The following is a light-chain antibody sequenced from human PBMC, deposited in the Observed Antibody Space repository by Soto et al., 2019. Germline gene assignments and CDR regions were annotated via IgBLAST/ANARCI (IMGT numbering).Light chain of an antibody. CDR2: DVS. CDR1: SSDVGNYNY. CDR3: NSYTSSSTLV. V-gene: IGLV2-14*03. Sequence: QSALTQPASVSGSPGQSITISCTGTSSDVGNYNYVSWYQQHPGKAPKLMIYDVSKRPSGVSDRFSGSKSGNTASLTISGLQAEDEADYYCNSYTSSSTLVFSGGTKLTVL. J-gene: IGLJ2*01.